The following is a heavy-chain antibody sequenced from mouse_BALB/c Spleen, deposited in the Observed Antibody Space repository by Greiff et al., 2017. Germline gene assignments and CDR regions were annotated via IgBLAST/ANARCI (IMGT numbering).Heavy chain of an antibody. Sequence: VQLQQPGAELVKPGASVKLSCKASGYTFTSYYMYWVKQRPGQGLEWIGGINPSNGGTNFNEKFKSKATLTVDKSSSTAYMQLSSLTSEDSAVYYCTRDGYYGFAYWGQGTLVTVSA. J-gene: IGHJ3*01. CDR3: TRDGYYGFAY. D-gene: IGHD2-3*01. V-gene: IGHV1S81*02. CDR1: GYTFTSYY. CDR2: INPSNGGT.